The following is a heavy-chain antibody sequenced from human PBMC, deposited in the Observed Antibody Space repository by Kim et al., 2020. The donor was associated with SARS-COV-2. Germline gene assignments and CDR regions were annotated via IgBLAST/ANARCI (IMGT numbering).Heavy chain of an antibody. CDR2: ISSSGSTI. CDR1: GFTFSSYE. Sequence: GGSLRLSCAASGFTFSSYEMNWVRQAPGKGLEWVSYISSSGSTIYYADSVKGRFTISRDNAKNSLYLQMHSLRAEDTAVYYCARDGYSSRWSFLHWGQGARVTVSS. V-gene: IGHV3-48*03. CDR3: ARDGYSSRWSFLH. J-gene: IGHJ1*01. D-gene: IGHD6-13*01.